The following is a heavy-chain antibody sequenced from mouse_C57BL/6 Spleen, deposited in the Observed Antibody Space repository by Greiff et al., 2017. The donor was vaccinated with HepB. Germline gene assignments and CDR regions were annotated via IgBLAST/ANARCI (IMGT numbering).Heavy chain of an antibody. CDR2: IYPGSGST. V-gene: IGHV1-55*01. CDR1: VYTFTSDW. Sequence: QGQLQQPGGERVKPGASVKRSCAASVYTFTSDWVTWVKQSPGQGLEWGGDIYPGSGSTNYNEKFKSKATLTVDTSSSTAYMQLSSLTSEDSAVYYCARDYYDYDFDYWGQGTTLTVSS. J-gene: IGHJ2*01. D-gene: IGHD2-4*01. CDR3: ARDYYDYDFDY.